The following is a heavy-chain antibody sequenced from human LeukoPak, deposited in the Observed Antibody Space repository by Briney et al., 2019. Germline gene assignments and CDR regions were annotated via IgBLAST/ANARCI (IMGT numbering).Heavy chain of an antibody. D-gene: IGHD3-22*01. Sequence: ASVKVSCKASGYTFTSYYMHWVRQAPGQGLEWMGIINPSGGSTSYAQKFQGRVTMTRDTSTSTVYMELSSLRSEDTAVYYCARVLNYYDSSGYYYVGSYYYGMDVWGQGTTVTVSS. V-gene: IGHV1-46*01. CDR3: ARVLNYYDSSGYYYVGSYYYGMDV. CDR2: INPSGGST. CDR1: GYTFTSYY. J-gene: IGHJ6*02.